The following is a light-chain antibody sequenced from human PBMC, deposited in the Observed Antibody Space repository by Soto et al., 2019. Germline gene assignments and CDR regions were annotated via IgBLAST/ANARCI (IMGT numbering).Light chain of an antibody. Sequence: DIQLTQSPSFLSSSVGDRVTISCRASQGISDYLAWYQQKPGKAPKLLIYGASTLQSGVPSRFSGSASGTEFTLTISSLQPEDFATYFCQQFNANPLTFGRGTKLEIK. V-gene: IGKV1-9*01. J-gene: IGKJ4*01. CDR3: QQFNANPLT. CDR2: GAS. CDR1: QGISDY.